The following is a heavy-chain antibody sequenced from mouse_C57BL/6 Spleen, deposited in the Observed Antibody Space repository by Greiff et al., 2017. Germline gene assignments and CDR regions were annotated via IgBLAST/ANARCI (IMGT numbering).Heavy chain of an antibody. J-gene: IGHJ3*01. CDR2: IYPRSGNT. D-gene: IGHD1-1*01. Sequence: QVQLQQSGAELARPGASVKLSCKASGYTFTSYGISWVKQRTGQGLEWIGEIYPRSGNTYYNEKFKGKATLTADKSSSTAYMELRSLTSEDSAVYFCARYYGSSEGFAYWGQGTLVTVSA. V-gene: IGHV1-81*01. CDR1: GYTFTSYG. CDR3: ARYYGSSEGFAY.